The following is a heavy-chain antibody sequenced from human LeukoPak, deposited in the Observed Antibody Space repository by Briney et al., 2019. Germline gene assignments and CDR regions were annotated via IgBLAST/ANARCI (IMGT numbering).Heavy chain of an antibody. CDR3: AREGASSWSPRWFDP. CDR2: ISAYNGNT. CDR1: GYTFTSYG. D-gene: IGHD6-13*01. J-gene: IGHJ5*02. Sequence: ASVKVSCKASGYTFTSYGISWVRRAPGQGLEWMGWISAYNGNTNYAQKLQGRVTMTTDTSTSTAYMELRSLRSDDTAVYYCAREGASSWSPRWFDPWGQGTLVTVSS. V-gene: IGHV1-18*01.